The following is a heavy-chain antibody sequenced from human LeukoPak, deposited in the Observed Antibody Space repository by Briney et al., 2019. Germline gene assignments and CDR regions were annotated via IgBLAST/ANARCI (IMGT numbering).Heavy chain of an antibody. CDR1: GFTFSSYS. D-gene: IGHD1-26*01. J-gene: IGHJ3*02. Sequence: GGSLRLSCAASGFTFSSYSMNWVRQAPGKGLEWVSAISGSGGSTYYADSVKGRFTISRDNSKNTLYLQMNSLRAEDTAVYYCARLWELHDAFDIWGQGTMVTVSS. CDR3: ARLWELHDAFDI. CDR2: ISGSGGST. V-gene: IGHV3-23*01.